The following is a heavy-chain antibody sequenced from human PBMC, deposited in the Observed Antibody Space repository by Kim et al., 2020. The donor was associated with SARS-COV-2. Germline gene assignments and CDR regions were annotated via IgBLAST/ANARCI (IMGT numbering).Heavy chain of an antibody. Sequence: GGSLRLSCVVSGFTFRSCGMSWVRQAPGKGLEWVSFISTTGDTTHYADSVKGRFTISRDNSKNTLYLQMNSLRAEDTAIYYCAKEDAREGYYGMDVWGQGTAVTVSS. D-gene: IGHD1-26*01. CDR3: AKEDAREGYYGMDV. V-gene: IGHV3-23*01. CDR2: ISTTGDTT. CDR1: GFTFRSCG. J-gene: IGHJ6*02.